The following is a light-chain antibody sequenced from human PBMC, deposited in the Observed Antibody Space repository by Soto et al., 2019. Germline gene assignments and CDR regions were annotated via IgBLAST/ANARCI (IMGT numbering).Light chain of an antibody. CDR2: EVT. CDR3: SSYTSTNTLDYV. CDR1: SSDIGGYNY. Sequence: QSALTQPASVSGSPGQSITISCTGTSSDIGGYNYVSWYQQHPGKAPKLMIFEVTKRPSGVSDRFSGSKSGNTASLTISGLQTDDEADYYCSSYTSTNTLDYVFGTGTKVTVL. V-gene: IGLV2-14*01. J-gene: IGLJ1*01.